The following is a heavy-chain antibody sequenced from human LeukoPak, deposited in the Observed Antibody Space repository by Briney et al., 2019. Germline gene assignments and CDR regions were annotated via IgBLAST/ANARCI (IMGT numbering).Heavy chain of an antibody. CDR1: GFTFSSYS. D-gene: IGHD3-10*01. V-gene: IGHV3-21*01. CDR2: ISSSSSYI. Sequence: GGSLRLSCAASGFTFSSYSMNWVRQALGKGLEWVSSISSSSSYIYYADSVKGRFTISRDNAKNSLYLQMNSLRAEDTAVYYCARDFPEITMVRGAPDYWGQGTLVTVSS. CDR3: ARDFPEITMVRGAPDY. J-gene: IGHJ4*02.